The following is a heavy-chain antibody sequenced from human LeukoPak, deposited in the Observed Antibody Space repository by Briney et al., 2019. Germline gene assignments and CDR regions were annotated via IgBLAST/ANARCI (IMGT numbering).Heavy chain of an antibody. V-gene: IGHV3-48*03. D-gene: IGHD3-22*01. CDR1: GFTFSSYE. CDR3: AKDRVYYFDSSGYSCDY. J-gene: IGHJ4*02. CDR2: ISSSGSTI. Sequence: GGSLRLSCAASGFTFSSYEMNWVRQAPGKGLEWVSYISSSGSTIYYADSVKGRFTISRDNAKNSLYLQMNSLRAEDTAVYYCAKDRVYYFDSSGYSCDYWGQGSLVTVSS.